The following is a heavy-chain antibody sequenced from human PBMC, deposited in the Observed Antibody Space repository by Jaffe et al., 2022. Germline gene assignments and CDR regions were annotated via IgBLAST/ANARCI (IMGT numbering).Heavy chain of an antibody. V-gene: IGHV1-2*02. J-gene: IGHJ6*03. CDR2: INPNSGGT. Sequence: QVQLVQSGAEVKKPGASVKVSCKASGYTFTGYYMHWVRQAPGQGLEWMGWINPNSGGTNYAQKFQGRVTMTRDTSISTAYMELSRLRSDDTAVYYCARGSVRGYYYYYYMDVWGKGTTVTVSS. CDR3: ARGSVRGYYYYYYMDV. CDR1: GYTFTGYY.